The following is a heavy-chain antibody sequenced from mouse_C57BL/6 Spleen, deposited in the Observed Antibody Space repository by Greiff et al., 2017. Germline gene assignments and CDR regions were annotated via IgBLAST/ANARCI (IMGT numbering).Heavy chain of an antibody. CDR3: ARKDTTVPYCAMDY. CDR1: GYTFTSYW. J-gene: IGHJ4*01. Sequence: QVQLQQSGTELVKPGASVKLSCKASGYTFTSYWMHWVKQRPGQGLEWIGNINPSNGGTNYNEKFKSKATLTVDKSSSTAYMQLSSLTSEDSAVYYGARKDTTVPYCAMDYWGQGTSVTVSS. CDR2: INPSNGGT. V-gene: IGHV1-53*01. D-gene: IGHD1-1*01.